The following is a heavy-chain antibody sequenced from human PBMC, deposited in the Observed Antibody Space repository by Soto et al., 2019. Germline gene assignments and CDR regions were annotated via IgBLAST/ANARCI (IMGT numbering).Heavy chain of an antibody. V-gene: IGHV3-33*01. CDR1: GFTFSSYG. J-gene: IGHJ5*02. CDR3: ARARGYPPGWFDP. CDR2: IWYDGSNK. Sequence: PGGSLRLSCAASGFTFSSYGMHWVRQAPGKGLEWVAVIWYDGSNKYYADSVKGRFTISRDNSKNTLYLQMNSLRAEDTAVYYCARARGYPPGWFDPWGQGTLVTVS. D-gene: IGHD3-3*01.